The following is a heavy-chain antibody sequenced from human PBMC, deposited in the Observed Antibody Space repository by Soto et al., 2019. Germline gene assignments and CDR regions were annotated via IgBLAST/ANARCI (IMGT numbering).Heavy chain of an antibody. CDR3: ARGERRDDYYYCYGMDV. Sequence: QVQLVQSGAEVKKPGSSVKVSCKASGGTFSSYAISWVRQAPGQGLEWMGGIIPIFGTANYAQKFQGRVTITADESTSTAYMELSSLRAEDTAVYYCARGERRDDYYYCYGMDVWGQGTTVTVSS. V-gene: IGHV1-69*12. CDR2: IIPIFGTA. J-gene: IGHJ6*02. CDR1: GGTFSSYA. D-gene: IGHD1-1*01.